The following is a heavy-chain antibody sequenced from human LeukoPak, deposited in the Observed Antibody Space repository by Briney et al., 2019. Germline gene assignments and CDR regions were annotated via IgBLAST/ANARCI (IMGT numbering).Heavy chain of an antibody. D-gene: IGHD5-12*01. J-gene: IGHJ1*01. CDR1: GFTFSNAW. CDR2: TKSKTDGGTT. V-gene: IGHV3-15*01. CDR3: TTVRLFQH. Sequence: GGSLRLSCAASGFTFSNAWMSWVRQAPGKGLEWVGRTKSKTDGGTTDYAAPVKGRFTISRDDSKNTLYLQMNSLKTEDTAVYYCTTVRLFQHWGQGTLVTVSS.